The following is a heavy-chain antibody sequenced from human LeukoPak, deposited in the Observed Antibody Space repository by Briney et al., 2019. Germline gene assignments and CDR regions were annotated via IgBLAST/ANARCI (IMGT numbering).Heavy chain of an antibody. Sequence: PSETLSLTCTVSGGSISSYYWSWIRQPPGKGLEWIGRIYTSGSTNYNPSLKSRVTMSVDTSKNQFSLKLSSVTAADTAVYYCARDKIYGDYDLDFDYWGQGTLVTVSS. D-gene: IGHD4-17*01. CDR1: GGSISSYY. CDR3: ARDKIYGDYDLDFDY. J-gene: IGHJ4*02. V-gene: IGHV4-4*07. CDR2: IYTSGST.